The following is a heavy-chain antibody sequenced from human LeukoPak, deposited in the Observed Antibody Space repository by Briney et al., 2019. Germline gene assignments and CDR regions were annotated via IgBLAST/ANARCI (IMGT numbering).Heavy chain of an antibody. J-gene: IGHJ6*03. V-gene: IGHV3-53*01. Sequence: GGSLGLSCAASGFTVSSNYMSWVRQAPGKGLEWVSVIYSGGDTFYTDSVKGRFTISRDNSKNTLYLQMNSLRAEDTAVYYCASMPSTEIYYFYYMDVWGKGTTVTVSS. D-gene: IGHD2-2*01. CDR2: IYSGGDT. CDR3: ASMPSTEIYYFYYMDV. CDR1: GFTVSSNY.